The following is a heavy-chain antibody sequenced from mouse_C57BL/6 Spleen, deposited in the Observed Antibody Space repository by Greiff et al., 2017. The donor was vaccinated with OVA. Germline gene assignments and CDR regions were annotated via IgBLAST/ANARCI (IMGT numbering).Heavy chain of an antibody. V-gene: IGHV1-15*01. CDR2: IDPETGGT. D-gene: IGHD2-3*01. Sequence: QVQLQQSGAELVRPGASVTLSCKASGYTFTDYEMHWVKQTPVHGLEWIGAIDPETGGTAYNQKFKGKAILTADKASSTAYMELRSLTSEDAAVYYCTGLLRYYWGQGTTLTVSS. J-gene: IGHJ2*01. CDR1: GYTFTDYE. CDR3: TGLLRYY.